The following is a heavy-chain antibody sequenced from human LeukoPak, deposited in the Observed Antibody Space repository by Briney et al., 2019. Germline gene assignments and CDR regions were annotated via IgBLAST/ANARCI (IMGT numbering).Heavy chain of an antibody. CDR3: ARGVGFWSGYHFDY. CDR1: GGSISSYY. D-gene: IGHD3-3*01. CDR2: IYYSGST. J-gene: IGHJ4*02. V-gene: IGHV4-59*12. Sequence: SETLSLTCTVSGGSISSYYWSWIRQPPGKGLEWIGYIYYSGSTNYNPSLKSRVTISVDTSKNQFSLKLSSVTAADTAVYYCARGVGFWSGYHFDYWGQGTLVTVSS.